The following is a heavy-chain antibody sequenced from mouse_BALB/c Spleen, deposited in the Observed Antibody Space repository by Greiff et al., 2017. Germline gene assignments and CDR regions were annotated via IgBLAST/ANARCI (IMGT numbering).Heavy chain of an antibody. D-gene: IGHD2-3*01. CDR3: ARDDGYYLPY. Sequence: EVQLVESGGGLVKPGGSLKLSCAASGFTFSDYYMYWVRQTPEKRLEWVATISDGGSYTYYPDSVKGRFTISRDNARNILYLQMSSLRSEDTAMYYCARDDGYYLPYWGQGTTLTVSS. CDR2: ISDGGSYT. J-gene: IGHJ2*01. V-gene: IGHV5-4*02. CDR1: GFTFSDYY.